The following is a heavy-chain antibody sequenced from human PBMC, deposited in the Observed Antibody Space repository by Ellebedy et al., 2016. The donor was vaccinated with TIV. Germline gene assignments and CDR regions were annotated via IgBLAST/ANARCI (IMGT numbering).Heavy chain of an antibody. Sequence: GSLRLSXTVSGGSISSSSYYWGWIRQPPGKGLEWIGSIYYSGSTYYNPSLKSRVTTSVDTSKNQFSLKLSSVTAADTAVYYCARGITMVRGDSDAFDIWGQGTMVTVSS. V-gene: IGHV4-39*07. CDR3: ARGITMVRGDSDAFDI. D-gene: IGHD3-10*01. CDR2: IYYSGST. CDR1: GGSISSSSYY. J-gene: IGHJ3*02.